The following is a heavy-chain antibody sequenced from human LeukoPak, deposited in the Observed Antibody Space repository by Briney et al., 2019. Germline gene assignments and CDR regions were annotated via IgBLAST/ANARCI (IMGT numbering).Heavy chain of an antibody. CDR1: GFTFSSYS. CDR2: ISSSSSYI. CDR3: ARDLDLSSIAAFDY. D-gene: IGHD6-6*01. J-gene: IGHJ4*02. Sequence: GGSLRLSCAASGFTFSSYSMNWVRQAPGKGLEWVSSISSSSSYIYYADSVKGRFTISRDNAKNSLYLQMNSLRAEDTAVYYCARDLDLSSIAAFDYWGQGTLVTVSS. V-gene: IGHV3-21*01.